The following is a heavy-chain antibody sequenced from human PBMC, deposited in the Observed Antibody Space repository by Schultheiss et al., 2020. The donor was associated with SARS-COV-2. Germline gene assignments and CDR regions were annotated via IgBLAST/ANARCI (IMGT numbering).Heavy chain of an antibody. CDR2: ITSNGGST. Sequence: GGPLRLSCSASGFTFSSFAMHWVRQAPGKGLEYVSAITSNGGSTYYADSVKGRFTISRDNSKNTLYLQMNSLRAEDTAVYYCARDLGPYDSSGYRADYWGQGTLVTVSS. D-gene: IGHD3-22*01. CDR1: GFTFSSFA. J-gene: IGHJ4*02. CDR3: ARDLGPYDSSGYRADY. V-gene: IGHV3-64*04.